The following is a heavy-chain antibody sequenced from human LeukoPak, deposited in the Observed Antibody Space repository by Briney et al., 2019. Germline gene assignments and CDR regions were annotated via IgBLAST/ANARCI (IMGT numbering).Heavy chain of an antibody. CDR3: ARNALQKPRHYDFWSGYYEPSWFDP. D-gene: IGHD3-3*01. Sequence: SVTLSLTCTVSGGSISSYYWSWIRQPPGKGLEWIGYIYYSGSTNYNPSLKSRVTISVDTSKNQFSLKLSSVTAADTAVYYCARNALQKPRHYDFWSGYYEPSWFDPWGQGTLVTVSS. V-gene: IGHV4-59*08. CDR1: GGSISSYY. J-gene: IGHJ5*02. CDR2: IYYSGST.